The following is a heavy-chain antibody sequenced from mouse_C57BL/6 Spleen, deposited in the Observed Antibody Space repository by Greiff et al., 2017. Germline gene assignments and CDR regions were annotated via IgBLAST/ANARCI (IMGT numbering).Heavy chain of an antibody. CDR2: IYPGDGDT. CDR3: ARDTTVVDYYAMDY. Sequence: QVQLQQSGPELVKPGASVKISCKASGYAFSSSWMNWVKQRPGKGLEWIGRIYPGDGDTNYNGKFKGKATLTADKSSSTAYMQLSSLTSEDSAVYFCARDTTVVDYYAMDYWGQGTSVTVSS. D-gene: IGHD1-1*01. V-gene: IGHV1-82*01. J-gene: IGHJ4*01. CDR1: GYAFSSSW.